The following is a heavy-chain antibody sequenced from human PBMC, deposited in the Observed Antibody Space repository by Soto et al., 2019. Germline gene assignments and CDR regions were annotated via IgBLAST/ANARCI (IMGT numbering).Heavy chain of an antibody. CDR2: IIPIFGTA. V-gene: IGHV1-69*13. CDR3: ARYPRGEQAYYYYGMDV. J-gene: IGHJ6*02. Sequence: GASVKVSCKACGVTFSSYAISWVRQAPGQGLEWMGGIIPIFGTANYAQKFQGRVTITADESTSTAYMELSSLRSEDTAVYYCARYPRGEQAYYYYGMDVWGQGTTVTVSS. D-gene: IGHD3-10*01. CDR1: GVTFSSYA.